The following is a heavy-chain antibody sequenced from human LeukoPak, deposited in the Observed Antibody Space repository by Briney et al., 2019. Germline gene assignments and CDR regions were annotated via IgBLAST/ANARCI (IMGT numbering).Heavy chain of an antibody. CDR2: ISISGTTI. CDR3: AREI. V-gene: IGHV3-48*03. Sequence: GESLRLSCVASGFRISSYEMNWVRQAPGRGLEWISYISISGTTIYYADSVKGRFTISRDNGKNSVYLQMNSLSVEDTAVYYCAREIWGQGTMVTVSS. CDR1: GFRISSYE. J-gene: IGHJ3*02.